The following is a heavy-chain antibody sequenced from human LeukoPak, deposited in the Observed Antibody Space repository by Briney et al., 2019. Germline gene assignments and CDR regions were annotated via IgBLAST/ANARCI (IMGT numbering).Heavy chain of an antibody. CDR1: GYIFTSYY. V-gene: IGHV1-2*06. CDR3: AREQPADNYYGMDV. D-gene: IGHD2-2*01. CDR2: INPNSGGT. Sequence: ASVKVSCKASGYIFTSYYMHWVRQAPGQGLEWMGRINPNSGGTNYAQKFQGRVTMTRDTSISTAYMELSSLRSDDTAVYYCAREQPADNYYGMDVWGQGTTVTVSS. J-gene: IGHJ6*02.